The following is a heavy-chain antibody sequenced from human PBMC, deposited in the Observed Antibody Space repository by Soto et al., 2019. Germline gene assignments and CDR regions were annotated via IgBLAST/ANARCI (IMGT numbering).Heavy chain of an antibody. Sequence: QVQLQESGPGLVKPSQTLSLTCTVSGGSISSGGYYWSWIRQHPGKGLEWIGYIYYSGRTYYNPSLKSRVTISVDTSKNQFALKLSSVTAADTAVYYCARGGWDDGNYFDYWGQGTLVTVSS. CDR1: GGSISSGGYY. D-gene: IGHD1-1*01. CDR3: ARGGWDDGNYFDY. V-gene: IGHV4-31*03. J-gene: IGHJ4*02. CDR2: IYYSGRT.